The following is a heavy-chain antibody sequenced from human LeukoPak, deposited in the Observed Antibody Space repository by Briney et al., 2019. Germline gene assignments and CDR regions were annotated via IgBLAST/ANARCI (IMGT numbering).Heavy chain of an antibody. J-gene: IGHJ6*03. V-gene: IGHV3-30*02. CDR1: GFTFSSYG. Sequence: GGSLRLSCAASGFTFSSYGMHWVRQAPGKGLEWVAFIRYDGSNKYYADSVKGRFTISRDNSKNTLYLQMNSLRAEDTAVYYCAKVDSSSWFIYYYYYMDVWGKGTTVTISS. D-gene: IGHD6-13*01. CDR3: AKVDSSSWFIYYYYYMDV. CDR2: IRYDGSNK.